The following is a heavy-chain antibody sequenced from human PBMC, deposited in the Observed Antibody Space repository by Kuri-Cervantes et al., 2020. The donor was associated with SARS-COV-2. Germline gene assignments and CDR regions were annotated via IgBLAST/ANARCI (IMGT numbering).Heavy chain of an antibody. CDR2: INHSGST. CDR3: ARGRSPGY. Sequence: SETLSLTCTVSGGSISSYYWSWIRQPPGKGLGWIGEINHSGSTNYNPSLKSRVTISVDTSKNQFSLKLSSVTAADTAVYYCARGRSPGYWGQGTLVTVSS. J-gene: IGHJ4*02. V-gene: IGHV4-34*01. CDR1: GGSISSYY.